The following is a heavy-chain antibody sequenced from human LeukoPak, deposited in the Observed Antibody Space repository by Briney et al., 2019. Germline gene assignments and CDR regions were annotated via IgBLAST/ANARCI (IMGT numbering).Heavy chain of an antibody. D-gene: IGHD1-26*01. CDR2: VFHTGST. Sequence: SETLSLNCTVSGGSIYTYYWNWLRQPPGKGLEWIGYVFHTGSTNYNPSLKSRITISVDTSKNQFSLKLSSVIAGETAVYYCARDRGSQPFIDYWGQGTLVTVSS. J-gene: IGHJ4*02. CDR1: GGSIYTYY. CDR3: ARDRGSQPFIDY. V-gene: IGHV4-59*01.